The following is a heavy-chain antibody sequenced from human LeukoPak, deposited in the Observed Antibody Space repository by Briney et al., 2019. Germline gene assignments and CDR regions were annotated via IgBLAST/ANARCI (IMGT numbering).Heavy chain of an antibody. Sequence: ASVKVSCKVSGYTLTELSMHWVRQAPGKGLEWMGGFDPEDGETIYAQKFQGRVTMTEDTSTDTAYMELSSLRSEDTAVYYCATQVGAIPLDAFDIWGQGTMVTVSS. CDR1: GYTLTELS. J-gene: IGHJ3*02. CDR2: FDPEDGET. V-gene: IGHV1-24*01. D-gene: IGHD1-26*01. CDR3: ATQVGAIPLDAFDI.